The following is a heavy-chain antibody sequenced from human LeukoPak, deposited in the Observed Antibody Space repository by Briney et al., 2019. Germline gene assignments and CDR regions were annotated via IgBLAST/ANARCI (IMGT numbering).Heavy chain of an antibody. D-gene: IGHD1-26*01. CDR3: ARDMYSGTYGH. CDR1: GYTFSGAY. Sequence: AAVKVSCKASGYTFSGAYMHWVRQAPGQGLEWMGWINPTSGVTKYAEKFQGRVTMTRDTSINTAYMEMSVLRADDTDVYYCARDMYSGTYGHWGQGTLVTVSS. CDR2: INPTSGVT. V-gene: IGHV1-2*02. J-gene: IGHJ4*02.